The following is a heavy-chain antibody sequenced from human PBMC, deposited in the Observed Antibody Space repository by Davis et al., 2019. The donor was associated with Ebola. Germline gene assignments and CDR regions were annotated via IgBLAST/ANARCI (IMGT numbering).Heavy chain of an antibody. J-gene: IGHJ6*02. D-gene: IGHD2-2*01. CDR3: ARPVVVPAAINGYYYYGMDV. CDR2: INPSGGST. CDR1: GYTFTSYY. Sequence: ASVKVSCKASGYTFTSYYMHWVRQAPGQGLEWMGIINPSGGSTSYAQKFQGRVTMTRDTSTSTVYMELSSLRSEDTAVYYCARPVVVPAAINGYYYYGMDVWGQGTTVTVSS. V-gene: IGHV1-46*01.